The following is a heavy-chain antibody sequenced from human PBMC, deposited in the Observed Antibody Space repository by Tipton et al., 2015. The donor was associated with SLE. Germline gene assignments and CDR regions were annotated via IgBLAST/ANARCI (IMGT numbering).Heavy chain of an antibody. V-gene: IGHV4-39*01. Sequence: TLSLTCTVSGGSISSSSHYWGWIRQPPGKGLEWIGSIYHSGSTDYKSSLQSRVTISVDTPKSQFSLRLNSVTAADTAVYYCARQVVYDTSGYYFFDSWGQGTLVTVSS. D-gene: IGHD3-22*01. CDR3: ARQVVYDTSGYYFFDS. J-gene: IGHJ4*02. CDR2: IYHSGST. CDR1: GGSISSSSHY.